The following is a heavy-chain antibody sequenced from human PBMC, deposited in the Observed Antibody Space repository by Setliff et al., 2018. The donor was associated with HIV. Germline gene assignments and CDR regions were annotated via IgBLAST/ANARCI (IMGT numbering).Heavy chain of an antibody. CDR3: ARDRNSPDYYYYYMDV. J-gene: IGHJ6*03. Sequence: SETLSLTCTVSGASIRSSDYYWTWVRQHPGKGLEWIGYIYYSGSTYYNPSLKSRVTIPLDMSENQFSLKLSSVTAADTAVYYCARDRNSPDYYYYYMDVWGKGTTVTSP. CDR2: IYYSGST. V-gene: IGHV4-31*03. D-gene: IGHD5-18*01. CDR1: GASIRSSDYY.